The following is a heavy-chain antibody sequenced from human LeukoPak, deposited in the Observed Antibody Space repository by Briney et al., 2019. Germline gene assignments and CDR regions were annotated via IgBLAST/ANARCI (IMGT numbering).Heavy chain of an antibody. CDR1: GGSISSYY. V-gene: IGHV4-59*12. Sequence: SETLSLTCTVSGGSISSYYWSWIRQPPGKGLEWIGYIYYSGSTYYNPSLKSRVTISVDTSKNQFSLKLSSVTAADTAVHYCARDRNQAAFDYWGQGTLVTVSS. CDR3: ARDRNQAAFDY. CDR2: IYYSGST. J-gene: IGHJ4*02. D-gene: IGHD1-14*01.